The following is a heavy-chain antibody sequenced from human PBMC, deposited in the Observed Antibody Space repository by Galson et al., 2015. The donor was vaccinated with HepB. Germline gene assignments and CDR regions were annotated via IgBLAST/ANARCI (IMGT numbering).Heavy chain of an antibody. CDR1: GFTFSSYA. CDR3: ARGSYDILTGYPDYYYYGMDV. D-gene: IGHD3-9*01. V-gene: IGHV3-30*04. CDR2: LSYDGSNK. J-gene: IGHJ6*02. Sequence: SLRLSGAASGFTFSSYAMHWVRQAPGKGLEWVAVLSYDGSNKYYADSVKGRFTNSRDNSKNTLYLQMNSLRAEDTAVYYCARGSYDILTGYPDYYYYGMDVWGQGTTVTVSS.